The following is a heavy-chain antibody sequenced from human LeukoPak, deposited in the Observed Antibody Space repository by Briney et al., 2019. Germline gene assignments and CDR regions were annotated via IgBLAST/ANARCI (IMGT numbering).Heavy chain of an antibody. CDR1: GXNFPSYC. V-gene: IGHV5-51*01. Sequence: GESLKISSKGSGXNFPSYCIGWVRQMPGKGLEWMGIVYPGDSDTRYSPSFQGQVTISADKSISTAYLQWSSLKASDTAMYYCARKGGGYYYYYGMDVWGQGTTVTVSS. J-gene: IGHJ6*02. CDR2: VYPGDSDT. CDR3: ARKGGGYYYYYGMDV. D-gene: IGHD3-16*01.